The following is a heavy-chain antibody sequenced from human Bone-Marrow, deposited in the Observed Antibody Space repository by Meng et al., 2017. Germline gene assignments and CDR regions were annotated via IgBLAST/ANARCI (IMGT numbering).Heavy chain of an antibody. V-gene: IGHV1-3*01. J-gene: IGHJ6*02. Sequence: QVQLVQSGAEVKKPGASVKVPCKASGYTFTNYAIHWVRQAPGQRLEWRGWINAGNGDTKYSQEFQGRVAITRDTSANTVYMEMSSLRSEDAAVYYCARDRWSCAGGCYLYGMDVWGQGTTVTVSS. CDR2: INAGNGDT. CDR3: ARDRWSCAGGCYLYGMDV. D-gene: IGHD2-21*02. CDR1: GYTFTNYA.